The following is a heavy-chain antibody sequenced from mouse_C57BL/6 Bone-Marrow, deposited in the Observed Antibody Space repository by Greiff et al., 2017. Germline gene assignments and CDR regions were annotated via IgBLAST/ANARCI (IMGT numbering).Heavy chain of an antibody. D-gene: IGHD2-3*01. Sequence: VQGVESGPGLMQPSQSLSITCTVSGFSLTSYGVHWVRQSPGKGLEWLGVIWSGGSTDYNAAFISRLSISKDNSKSQVFFKMNSLQADDTAIYYCASPMMVTTYYYAMDYWGQGTSVTVSS. CDR3: ASPMMVTTYYYAMDY. J-gene: IGHJ4*01. CDR2: IWSGGST. CDR1: GFSLTSYG. V-gene: IGHV2-2*01.